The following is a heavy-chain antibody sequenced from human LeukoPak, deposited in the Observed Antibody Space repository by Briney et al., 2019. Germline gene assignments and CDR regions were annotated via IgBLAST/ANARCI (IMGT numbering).Heavy chain of an antibody. CDR1: GFTFSDYG. J-gene: IGHJ4*02. CDR2: ISYDGSNK. Sequence: PGRSLRLSCAASGFTFSDYGMHWARQAPGKGLEWVAVISYDGSNKYYADSVKGRFTISRDNSKNTLYLQMNSLRAEDTAVYYCAKDADSGYDYYYFDYWGQETLVTVSS. V-gene: IGHV3-30*18. D-gene: IGHD5-12*01. CDR3: AKDADSGYDYYYFDY.